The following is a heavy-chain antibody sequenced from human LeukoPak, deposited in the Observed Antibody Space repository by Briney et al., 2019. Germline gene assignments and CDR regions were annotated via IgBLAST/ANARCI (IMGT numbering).Heavy chain of an antibody. CDR3: ARWRDSSSSPTYFDY. Sequence: SETLSLTCTVSGGSISSSSYYWGWIRQPPGKGLEWIGSIYYSGSTYYNPSLKSRVTISVDTSKNQFSLKLSSVTAADTAVYYCARWRDSSSSPTYFDYWGQGTLVTVSS. J-gene: IGHJ4*02. CDR2: IYYSGST. CDR1: GGSISSSSYY. V-gene: IGHV4-39*07. D-gene: IGHD6-6*01.